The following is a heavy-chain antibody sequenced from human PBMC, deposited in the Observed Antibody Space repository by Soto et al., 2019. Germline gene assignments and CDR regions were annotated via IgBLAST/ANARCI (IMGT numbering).Heavy chain of an antibody. CDR3: AKDGGPVYCNSPGYSAKHFDY. CDR2: ISYDGDNE. J-gene: IGHJ4*02. Sequence: QVQLVESGGGVVQPGRSLRLSCAASGFTVSNYVMHWVRQAPGKGLEWLAIISYDGDNEYYADSVRGRFTMSRDNSKNTLYLQTNNLRHEDTAVYYCAKDGGPVYCNSPGYSAKHFDYWGQGTLVTVSS. CDR1: GFTVSNYV. V-gene: IGHV3-30*18. D-gene: IGHD2-2*01.